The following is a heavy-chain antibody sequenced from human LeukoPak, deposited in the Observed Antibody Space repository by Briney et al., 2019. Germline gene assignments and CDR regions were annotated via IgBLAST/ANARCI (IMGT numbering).Heavy chain of an antibody. Sequence: GSSVKVSCKASGGTFSSYAISWVRQAPGQGLEWMGRIIPILGIANYAQKFQGRVTITADKSTSTAYMELSSLRSEDTAVYYCARTPSGLRFDPWGQGTLVTVSS. CDR1: GGTFSSYA. V-gene: IGHV1-69*04. D-gene: IGHD3-10*01. CDR2: IIPILGIA. J-gene: IGHJ5*02. CDR3: ARTPSGLRFDP.